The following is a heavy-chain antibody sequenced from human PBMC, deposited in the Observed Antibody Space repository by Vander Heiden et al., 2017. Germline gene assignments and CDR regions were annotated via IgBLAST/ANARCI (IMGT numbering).Heavy chain of an antibody. V-gene: IGHV3-33*01. CDR1: GFTFSSYG. CDR3: ARDNIPHDDISRSAFDI. D-gene: IGHD1-1*01. CDR2: IWYDGSNK. J-gene: IGHJ3*02. Sequence: QVQLVESGGGVVQPGRSLRLSCAASGFTFSSYGMHWVRQAPGKGLEWVAVIWYDGSNKYYADSGKGRVTISRDNSKNTLYLQMNSLRAEETAVYYCARDNIPHDDISRSAFDIWGQGTMVTVSS.